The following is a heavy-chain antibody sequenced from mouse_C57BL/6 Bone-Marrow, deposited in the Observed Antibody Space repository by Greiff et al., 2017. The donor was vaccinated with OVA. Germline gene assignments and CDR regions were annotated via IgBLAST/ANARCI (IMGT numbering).Heavy chain of an antibody. J-gene: IGHJ2*01. Sequence: QVQLQQPGAELVKPGASVKLSCKASGYTFTSYWMHWVKQRPGQGLEWIGMIHPNSGSTNYNEKFKSKATLTVDKSSSTAYMQLSSLTSAESAVYYCASDLWWFDYWGQGTTLPVST. D-gene: IGHD1-1*02. CDR2: IHPNSGST. CDR3: ASDLWWFDY. V-gene: IGHV1-64*01. CDR1: GYTFTSYW.